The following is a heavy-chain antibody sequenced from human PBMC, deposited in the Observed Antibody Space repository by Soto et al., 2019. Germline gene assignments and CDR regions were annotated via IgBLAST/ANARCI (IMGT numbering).Heavy chain of an antibody. D-gene: IGHD4-17*01. V-gene: IGHV4-59*01. CDR3: ARSTGYGDSYFDY. J-gene: IGHJ4*02. CDR2: MYSSGST. CDR1: GGSITLYY. Sequence: ETLSLTCTVSGGSITLYYWNWIRRSPGKGLEWIGYMYSSGSTNYRSSLKSRVTISGDTSKNQFSLRLRSVTAADTAVYFCARSTGYGDSYFDYWGQGALVTVS.